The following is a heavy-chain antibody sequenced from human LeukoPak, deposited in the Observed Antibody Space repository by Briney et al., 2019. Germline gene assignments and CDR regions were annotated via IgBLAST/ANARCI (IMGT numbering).Heavy chain of an antibody. V-gene: IGHV1-46*01. CDR2: INPSGGST. Sequence: GASVKVSCKASGYTFTSYYMHWVRQAPGQGLEWMGIINPSGGSTSYAQKFQGRVTMTRDMATSTVYMELSSLRSEDTAVYYCARDLRPIYQQMVRGPGAFDIWGQGTMVTVSS. CDR1: GYTFTSYY. J-gene: IGHJ3*02. CDR3: ARDLRPIYQQMVRGPGAFDI. D-gene: IGHD3-10*01.